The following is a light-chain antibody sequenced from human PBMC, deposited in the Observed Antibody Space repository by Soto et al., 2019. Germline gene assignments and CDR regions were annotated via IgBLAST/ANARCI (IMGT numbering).Light chain of an antibody. J-gene: IGKJ1*01. CDR2: KAS. Sequence: DIPMTQSPSTLSGSVGDRVTITCRASKTISSWLAWYQQKPGKAPKLLIYKASTLKSRVPSRFSGRGSGTEFTLTISSLQPDDFATYYCQHYNSYSEAFGQGTKVELK. CDR1: KTISSW. CDR3: QHYNSYSEA. V-gene: IGKV1-5*03.